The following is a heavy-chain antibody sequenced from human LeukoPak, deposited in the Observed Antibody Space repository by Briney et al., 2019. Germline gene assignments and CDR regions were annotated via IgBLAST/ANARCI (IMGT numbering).Heavy chain of an antibody. J-gene: IGHJ4*02. CDR1: GFTFSSHS. Sequence: GGSLRLSCAASGFTFSSHSMNWVRQAPGKGLEWVSYISSSSSTVYYADSVKGRFTIPRDNAKNSLYLQMNSLRAEDTAVYYCARGAYYYEDWGQGTLVTVSS. CDR2: ISSSSSTV. CDR3: ARGAYYYED. D-gene: IGHD3-22*01. V-gene: IGHV3-48*01.